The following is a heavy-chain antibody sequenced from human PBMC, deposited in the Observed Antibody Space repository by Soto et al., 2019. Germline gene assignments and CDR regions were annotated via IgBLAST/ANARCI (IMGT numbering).Heavy chain of an antibody. CDR3: AKDRDSSGWTDFQH. CDR2: ISWNSGSI. D-gene: IGHD6-19*01. CDR1: GFTFDDYA. V-gene: IGHV3-9*01. J-gene: IGHJ1*01. Sequence: EVQLVESGGGLVQPGRSLRLSCAASGFTFDDYAMHWVRQAPGKGLEWVSGISWNSGSIGYADSVKGRFTISRDNAKNSLYLQMNILRAEDTALYYCAKDRDSSGWTDFQHWGQGTLVTVSS.